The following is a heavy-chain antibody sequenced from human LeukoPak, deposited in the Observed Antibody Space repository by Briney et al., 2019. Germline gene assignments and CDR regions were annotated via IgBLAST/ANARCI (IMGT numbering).Heavy chain of an antibody. D-gene: IGHD6-13*01. Sequence: GGSLRLSCAASGFTFSGSAMHWVRQASGKGLEWVGRIRSKANSYATAYAASVKGRFTISRDDSKNTAYLQMNSLKTEDTAVYYCTVLETGYSSSGDVWGKGTRVPVSS. CDR3: TVLETGYSSSGDV. CDR1: GFTFSGSA. CDR2: IRSKANSYAT. J-gene: IGHJ6*04. V-gene: IGHV3-73*01.